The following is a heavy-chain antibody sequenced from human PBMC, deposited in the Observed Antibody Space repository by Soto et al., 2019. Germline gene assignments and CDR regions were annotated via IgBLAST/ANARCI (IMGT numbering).Heavy chain of an antibody. Sequence: SETLSLTCTVSGGSISSSSYYWGWIRQPPGKGLEWIGSIYYSGSTYYNPSLKSRVTISVDTSKNQFSLKLSSVTAADTAVYYCARRFPGSGYYYYYGMDGWGKGTTVTVAS. CDR1: GGSISSSSYY. J-gene: IGHJ6*04. V-gene: IGHV4-39*01. CDR2: IYYSGST. D-gene: IGHD3-3*01. CDR3: ARRFPGSGYYYYYGMDG.